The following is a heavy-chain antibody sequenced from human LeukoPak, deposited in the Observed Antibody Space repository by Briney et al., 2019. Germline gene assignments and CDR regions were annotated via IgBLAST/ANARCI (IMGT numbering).Heavy chain of an antibody. D-gene: IGHD4-17*01. CDR1: GFTFSSYG. J-gene: IGHJ4*02. V-gene: IGHV3-33*01. Sequence: SGRSLGLSCAASGFTFSSYGMHWVRQAPGKGLEWVAVIWYDGSNKYYADSVKGRFTISRDNSKNTLYLQMNSLRAEDTAVYYCARDGDDYGDYVSSKRGSPFYYFDYWGQGTLVTVSS. CDR2: IWYDGSNK. CDR3: ARDGDDYGDYVSSKRGSPFYYFDY.